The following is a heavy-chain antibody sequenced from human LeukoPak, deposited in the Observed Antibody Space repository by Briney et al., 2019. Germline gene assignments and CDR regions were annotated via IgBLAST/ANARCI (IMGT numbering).Heavy chain of an antibody. D-gene: IGHD2-21*02. Sequence: PSETLSLTCAVSGGSIRSSNWWSWVRQPPGKGLEWIGEIYHSGSTDYNPSLRSRVTISVDTSKNQFSLKLSSVTAADTAVYYCARQSRRWGLRGFDYWGQGTLVTVSS. J-gene: IGHJ4*02. CDR1: GGSIRSSNW. V-gene: IGHV4-4*02. CDR2: IYHSGST. CDR3: ARQSRRWGLRGFDY.